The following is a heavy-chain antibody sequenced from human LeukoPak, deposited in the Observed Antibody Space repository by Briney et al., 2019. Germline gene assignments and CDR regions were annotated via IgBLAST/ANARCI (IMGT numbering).Heavy chain of an antibody. J-gene: IGHJ4*02. CDR2: IYTTGTT. V-gene: IGHV4-61*02. Sequence: SETLSLTCTVSGNSIANTFYYWSWLRQPAGKGLEWIGRIYTTGTTDYNPSLKSRVTISLDTSRNQFSLKLSSVTAADTAAYYCARRQDGHDYWGQGTLVTVS. CDR1: GNSIANTFYY. CDR3: ARRQDGHDY.